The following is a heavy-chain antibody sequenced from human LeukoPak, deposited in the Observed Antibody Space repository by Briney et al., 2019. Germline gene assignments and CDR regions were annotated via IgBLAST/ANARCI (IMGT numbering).Heavy chain of an antibody. CDR2: FYTSGST. Sequence: SETLSLTCTVSGGSISRYYWSWIRQPAGKGLEWIGRFYTSGSTNYNPSLKSRLTMSVDTSKNQFSLKLSSVTAADTAVYYCARDVAVFSTTAYFDYWRQGTLGTVSS. J-gene: IGHJ4*02. CDR1: GGSISRYY. D-gene: IGHD1-1*01. V-gene: IGHV4-4*07. CDR3: ARDVAVFSTTAYFDY.